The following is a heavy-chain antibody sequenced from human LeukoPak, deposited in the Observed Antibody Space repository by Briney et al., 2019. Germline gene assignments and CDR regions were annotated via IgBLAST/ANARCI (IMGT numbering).Heavy chain of an antibody. J-gene: IGHJ4*02. CDR2: IYYSGST. CDR3: ARVSAAGPYFDY. V-gene: IGHV4-59*01. D-gene: IGHD6-13*01. Sequence: SETLSLTCTVSGGSISIYYWSWIRQPPGKGLEWIGYIYYSGSTNYNPSLKSRVTISVDTSKNQFSLKLSSVTAADTAVYYCARVSAAGPYFDYWGQGTLVTVSS. CDR1: GGSISIYY.